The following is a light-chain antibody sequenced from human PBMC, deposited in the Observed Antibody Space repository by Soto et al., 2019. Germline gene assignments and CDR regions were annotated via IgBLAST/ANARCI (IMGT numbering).Light chain of an antibody. CDR2: AAA. CDR1: QSISSN. V-gene: IGKV3-15*01. Sequence: EMVMTQSPASLSVSPGERATLSCRASQSISSNLAWYQQKPGQAPRLLIYAAATRATGIPARFSGSGSGTEFTLTIRSLQSEDFAVYYCQQYNNRPYTFGQGTKLEIK. CDR3: QQYNNRPYT. J-gene: IGKJ2*01.